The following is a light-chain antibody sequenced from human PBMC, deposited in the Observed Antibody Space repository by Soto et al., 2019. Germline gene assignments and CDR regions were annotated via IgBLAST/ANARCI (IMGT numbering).Light chain of an antibody. V-gene: IGLV2-11*01. Sequence: QSALTQPRSVSGSPGQSVTISCTGTSSDFRGYHYVSWYQQHPGKAPKVVIYDVTKRPSGVPDRFSGSKSGNTASLTISGLQTDDEADYYCCSYTDIALDVVFGGGTKVTVL. J-gene: IGLJ2*01. CDR2: DVT. CDR3: CSYTDIALDVV. CDR1: SSDFRGYHY.